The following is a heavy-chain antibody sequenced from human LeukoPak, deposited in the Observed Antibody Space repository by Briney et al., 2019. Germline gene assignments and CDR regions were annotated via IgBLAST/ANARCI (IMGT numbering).Heavy chain of an antibody. V-gene: IGHV3-23*01. CDR3: ARDTYYYGSGSYYNRPHFDY. Sequence: PGGSLRLSCAASGFTFSSYAMSWVRQAPGKGLEWVSAISGSGGSTYYADSVKGRFTISRDNSKNTLYLQMNSLRAEDTAVYYCARDTYYYGSGSYYNRPHFDYWGQGTLVTVSS. CDR1: GFTFSSYA. J-gene: IGHJ4*02. CDR2: ISGSGGST. D-gene: IGHD3-10*01.